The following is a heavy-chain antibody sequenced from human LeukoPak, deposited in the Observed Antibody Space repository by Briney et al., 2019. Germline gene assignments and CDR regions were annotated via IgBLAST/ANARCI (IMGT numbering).Heavy chain of an antibody. CDR2: ISPSGGST. D-gene: IGHD2-2*01. CDR3: AKDWDIVVVPAAKFFDY. J-gene: IGHJ4*02. V-gene: IGHV1-46*01. CDR1: GYTFTSNY. Sequence: ASVKVSCKAFGYTFTSNYMHWVRQAPGQGPEWMGVISPSGGSTTYAQKFQDRLTLTRDMSTSTDYLELSSLRSEDTAVYYCAKDWDIVVVPAAKFFDYWGQGTLVTVSS.